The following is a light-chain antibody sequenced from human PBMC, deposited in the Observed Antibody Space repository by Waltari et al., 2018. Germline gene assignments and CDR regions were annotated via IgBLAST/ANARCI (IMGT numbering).Light chain of an antibody. Sequence: QAVLTQPPSVSGSPGQSVTISCSGASSDIGDYKYVSWYQQLPGTAPKLILYEGNKRPSGVSARFSGSKSGNAASLTISGLQADDEADYYCCSYVGASTSILFGGGTRLTVL. CDR3: CSYVGASTSIL. V-gene: IGLV2-11*01. CDR1: SSDIGDYKY. CDR2: EGN. J-gene: IGLJ2*01.